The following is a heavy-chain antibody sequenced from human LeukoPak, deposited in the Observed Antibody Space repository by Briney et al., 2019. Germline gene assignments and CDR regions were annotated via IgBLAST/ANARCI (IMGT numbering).Heavy chain of an antibody. J-gene: IGHJ4*02. CDR1: GFTFSSYG. D-gene: IGHD5-24*01. CDR2: IKQDGSEK. Sequence: GGSLRLSCAASGFTFSSYGMHWVRQAPGKGLEWVANIKQDGSEKYYVDSVKGRFTISRGNAKNSLYLQMNSLRAEDTAVYYCARTNYADYWGQGTLVTVSS. V-gene: IGHV3-7*03. CDR3: ARTNYADY.